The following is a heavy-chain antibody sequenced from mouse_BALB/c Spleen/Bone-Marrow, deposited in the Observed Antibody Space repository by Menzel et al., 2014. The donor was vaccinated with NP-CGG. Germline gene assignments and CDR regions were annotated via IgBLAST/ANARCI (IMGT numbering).Heavy chain of an antibody. CDR3: ARQGTLDY. V-gene: IGHV5-12*02. CDR1: GFTFXDYY. J-gene: IGHJ4*01. CDR2: ISNGGGST. Sequence: EVKVVESGGGLVQPGGSLKLSCATSGFTFXDYYMYWVRQTPEKSLEWVAYISNGGGSTYYPDTVKGRFTISRDNAKNTLYLQMSRLKSEDTAMYYCARQGTLDYWGQGTSVTVSS.